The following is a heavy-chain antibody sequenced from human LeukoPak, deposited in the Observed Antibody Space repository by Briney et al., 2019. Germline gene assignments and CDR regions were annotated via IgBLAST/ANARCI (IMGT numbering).Heavy chain of an antibody. CDR3: AREGPPFSRWLQLEGYFDY. D-gene: IGHD5-24*01. J-gene: IGHJ4*02. Sequence: PGGSLRLSCAASGFTFSSYWMSWVRQAPGKGLEWVANIKQDGSEKYYVDSVKGRFTISRDNAKNSLYLQMNSLRAEDTAVYYCAREGPPFSRWLQLEGYFDYWGQGTLVTVSS. CDR1: GFTFSSYW. V-gene: IGHV3-7*01. CDR2: IKQDGSEK.